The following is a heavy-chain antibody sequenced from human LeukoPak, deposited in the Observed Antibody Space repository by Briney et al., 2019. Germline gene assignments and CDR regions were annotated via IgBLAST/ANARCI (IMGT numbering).Heavy chain of an antibody. CDR3: AKLHNYYDSSGYHRDRYNVY. D-gene: IGHD3-22*01. Sequence: PGGSLRLSCAASGFTFSSYAMSWVRQAPGKGLEWVSVITGSGGSSYYADSVKGRFTISRDNSKNTLYLQVNSLRAEDTAVYYCAKLHNYYDSSGYHRDRYNVYWGQGTLVTVSS. J-gene: IGHJ4*02. V-gene: IGHV3-23*01. CDR1: GFTFSSYA. CDR2: ITGSGGSS.